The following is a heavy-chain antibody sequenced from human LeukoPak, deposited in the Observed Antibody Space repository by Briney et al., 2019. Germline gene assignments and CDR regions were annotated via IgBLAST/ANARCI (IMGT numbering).Heavy chain of an antibody. CDR1: GGSISSSNW. D-gene: IGHD3-22*01. CDR3: ARVGTSITMIVVVIRDAFDI. CDR2: IYHSGST. J-gene: IGHJ3*02. V-gene: IGHV4-4*02. Sequence: PSETLSLTCAVSGGSISSSNWWSWVRPPPGKGLEWIGEIYHSGSTNYNPSLKSRVTISVDKSKNQFSLKLSSVTAADTAVYYCARVGTSITMIVVVIRDAFDIWGQGTMVTVSS.